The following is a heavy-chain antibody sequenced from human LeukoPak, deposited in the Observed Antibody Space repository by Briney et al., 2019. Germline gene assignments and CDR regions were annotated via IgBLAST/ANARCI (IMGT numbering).Heavy chain of an antibody. CDR1: GASISSYY. V-gene: IGHV4-59*08. D-gene: IGHD1-26*01. J-gene: IGHJ4*02. CDR3: AKSGGYGLIDY. Sequence: SETLSLTCTVSGASISSYYWSWIRQPPGKGLEWIGYIHYSGSTNYNPSLKSRVTISIDTSKNQFSLKLNSVTAADTAMYYCAKSGGYGLIDYWGQGTLVTVSS. CDR2: IHYSGST.